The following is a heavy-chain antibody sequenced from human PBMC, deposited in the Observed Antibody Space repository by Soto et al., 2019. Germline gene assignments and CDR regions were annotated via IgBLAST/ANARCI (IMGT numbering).Heavy chain of an antibody. Sequence: GGSLRLSCAVSGFTFTDHAMTWVRQAPGKGLEWVSTTSNNGDRTFYADSVKGRFTVSTDRTNNTLYLQVNSLRADDTAVYFCARPPLYSNGGYFDSWGQGTLVTVSS. J-gene: IGHJ4*02. V-gene: IGHV3-23*01. CDR2: TSNNGDRT. CDR1: GFTFTDHA. D-gene: IGHD6-19*01. CDR3: ARPPLYSNGGYFDS.